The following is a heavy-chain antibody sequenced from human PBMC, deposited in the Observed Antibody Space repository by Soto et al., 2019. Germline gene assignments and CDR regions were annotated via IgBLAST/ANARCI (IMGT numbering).Heavy chain of an antibody. J-gene: IGHJ6*02. CDR1: AFSLSTGGVG. D-gene: IGHD2-21*02. CDR3: IQSRCGGDCLQSYASYYYYGMDV. CDR2: IYWDDDK. Sequence: QITLKESGPTLVKPTQTLTLTCTFSAFSLSTGGVGVGWIRQPPGKALEWLALIYWDDDKRYSPSLRSRLTITTDTSKNHVVLTMTNMHPVDTATYYCIQSRCGGDCLQSYASYYYYGMDVWGQGTTVTVSS. V-gene: IGHV2-5*02.